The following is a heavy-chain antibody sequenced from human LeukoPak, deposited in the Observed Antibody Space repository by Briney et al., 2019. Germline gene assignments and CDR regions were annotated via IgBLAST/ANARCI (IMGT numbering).Heavy chain of an antibody. CDR1: GASITSHY. Sequence: SETLSLTCSVSGASITSHYWSWIRQPPGKGPECIGYIYNSGSTNYNPSLKSRVTISIDTSKNQFSLRLSSVTAADTAVYYCTRGYNSGWHDYWGQGTLVTASS. CDR2: IYNSGST. V-gene: IGHV4-59*08. CDR3: TRGYNSGWHDY. D-gene: IGHD6-19*01. J-gene: IGHJ4*02.